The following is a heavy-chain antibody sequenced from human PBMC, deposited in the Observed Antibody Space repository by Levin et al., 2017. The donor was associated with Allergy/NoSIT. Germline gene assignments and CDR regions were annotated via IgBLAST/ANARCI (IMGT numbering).Heavy chain of an antibody. CDR2: IYPGDSDT. CDR3: ARRTEEEVTHYFDY. CDR1: GYSFTSYW. V-gene: IGHV5-51*01. D-gene: IGHD2-21*02. J-gene: IGHJ4*02. Sequence: GGSLRLSCKGSGYSFTSYWIGWVRQMPGKGLEWMGIIYPGDSDTRYSPSFQGQVTISADKSISTAYLQWSSLKASDTAMYYCARRTEEEVTHYFDYWGQGTLVTVSS.